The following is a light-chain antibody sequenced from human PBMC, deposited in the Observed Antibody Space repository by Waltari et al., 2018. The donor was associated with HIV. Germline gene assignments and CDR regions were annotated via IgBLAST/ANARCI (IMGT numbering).Light chain of an antibody. CDR3: QQSYSTPRT. V-gene: IGKV1-39*01. Sequence: TLSPSSLSASVGDRVTITCRASQSITNYLNWYQQKPGKAPRLLIFAGSSLQSGVPARFSGSGSGTDFTLTITSLQAEDFATYYCQQSYSTPRTFGQGTKLDIK. CDR2: AGS. J-gene: IGKJ2*01. CDR1: QSITNY.